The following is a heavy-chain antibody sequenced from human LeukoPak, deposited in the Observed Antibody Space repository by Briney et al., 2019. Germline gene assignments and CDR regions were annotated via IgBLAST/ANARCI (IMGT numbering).Heavy chain of an antibody. Sequence: PGGSLRLSCAASGFTFSSYSMHWVRQTPGKGLDWVSYISTSSSTIYYADFVKGRFTISRDNAKNSVFLQMNSLTAEDTAVYYCARADGFRDWFDPWGQGTLVTVS. V-gene: IGHV3-48*01. D-gene: IGHD3-10*01. CDR1: GFTFSSYS. CDR3: ARADGFRDWFDP. CDR2: ISTSSSTI. J-gene: IGHJ5*02.